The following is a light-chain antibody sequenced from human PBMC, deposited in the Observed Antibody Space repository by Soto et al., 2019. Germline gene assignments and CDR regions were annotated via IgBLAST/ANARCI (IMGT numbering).Light chain of an antibody. CDR2: GAS. CDR3: QQYDSSPVT. V-gene: IGKV3-20*01. Sequence: LSLSPGERATLSCRASQSVSSSYLAWYQQKPGQAPRLLIYGASSRATGIPDRFSGSGSGTDFTLTISRLEPEDFAVYYCQQYDSSPVTFGQGTKVEIK. J-gene: IGKJ1*01. CDR1: QSVSSSY.